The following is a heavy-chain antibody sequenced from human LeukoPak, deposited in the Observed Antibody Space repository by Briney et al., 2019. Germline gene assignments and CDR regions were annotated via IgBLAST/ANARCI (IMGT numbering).Heavy chain of an antibody. Sequence: SETLSLTCTVSGGSISSYYWSWIRQLPGKGLEWIGYIYYSGSTNYNPSLKSRLTISVDTSKNQFSLKLSSVTAADTAVYYCATYGGDSVSYYYHMDVWGTGTTVTVSS. J-gene: IGHJ6*03. D-gene: IGHD2-21*02. CDR2: IYYSGST. CDR1: GGSISSYY. CDR3: ATYGGDSVSYYYHMDV. V-gene: IGHV4-59*01.